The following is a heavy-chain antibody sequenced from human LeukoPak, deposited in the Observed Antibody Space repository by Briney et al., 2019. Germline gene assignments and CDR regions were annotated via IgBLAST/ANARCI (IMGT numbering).Heavy chain of an antibody. CDR2: IKRKSHGGTT. CDR1: GLTFNDAS. Sequence: GGSLRLSCAASGLTFNDASLSWVRQIPGKGLEWVGRIKRKSHGGTTDYAAAVRDRFSISINDSDNMFYLQMNSLTTEDTAIYFCTTISLTIFGVVDDGWFDSWGQGTLVTVSS. J-gene: IGHJ5*01. V-gene: IGHV3-15*01. CDR3: TTISLTIFGVVDDGWFDS. D-gene: IGHD3-3*01.